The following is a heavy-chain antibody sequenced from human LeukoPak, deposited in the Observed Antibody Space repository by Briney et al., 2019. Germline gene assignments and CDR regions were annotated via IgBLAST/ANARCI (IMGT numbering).Heavy chain of an antibody. CDR3: AKSLGYFDWLNDY. J-gene: IGHJ4*02. CDR2: INQDVGEK. CDR1: GFTFNNYW. Sequence: GGSPRLSCAASGFTFNNYWMSWVRQAPGKGLEWVANINQDVGEKYYVDPVKGRFTISRDNSKNTLYLQMNSLRAEDTAVYYCAKSLGYFDWLNDYWGQGTLVTVSS. V-gene: IGHV3-7*03. D-gene: IGHD3-9*01.